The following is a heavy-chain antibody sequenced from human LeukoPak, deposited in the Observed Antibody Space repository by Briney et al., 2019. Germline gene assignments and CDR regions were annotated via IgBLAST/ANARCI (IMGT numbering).Heavy chain of an antibody. CDR2: IWYDGSNK. V-gene: IGHV3-33*01. CDR3: AREGLAVAGVLSY. Sequence: GSLRLSCAASGFTFSSYGMHWVRQAPGKGLEWVAVIWYDGSNKYYADSVKGRFTISRDNSKNTLYLQMNSLRAEDTAVYYCAREGLAVAGVLSYWGQGTLVTVSS. D-gene: IGHD6-19*01. J-gene: IGHJ4*02. CDR1: GFTFSSYG.